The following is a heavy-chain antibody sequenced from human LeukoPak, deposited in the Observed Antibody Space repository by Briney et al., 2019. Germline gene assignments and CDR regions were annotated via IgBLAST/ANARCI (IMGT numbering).Heavy chain of an antibody. CDR1: GDSTIYNY. CDR2: IFSDGKI. J-gene: IGHJ6*03. CDR3: ARGPGVFGRIWYMDV. D-gene: IGHD3-3*01. V-gene: IGHV4-4*07. Sequence: SESLSLTCSVSGDSTIYNYWSWIRQPAGKGLEWIGRIFSDGKINYSPSLESRVTMSVDNAKNQFSLRLSSVTAADTAVYYCARGPGVFGRIWYMDVWGQGTTVSVSS.